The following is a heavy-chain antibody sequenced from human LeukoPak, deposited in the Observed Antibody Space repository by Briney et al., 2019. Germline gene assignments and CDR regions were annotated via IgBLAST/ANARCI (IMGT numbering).Heavy chain of an antibody. D-gene: IGHD3-3*01. Sequence: SETLSLTCAVSGGSISSGGYSWSWIRQPPGKGLEWIGYIYYSGSTNYNPSLKSRVTISVDTSKNQFSLKLSSVTAADTAVYYCARSPSGSGYYFSYWGQGTLVTVSS. V-gene: IGHV4-61*08. CDR2: IYYSGST. J-gene: IGHJ4*02. CDR3: ARSPSGSGYYFSY. CDR1: GGSISSGGYS.